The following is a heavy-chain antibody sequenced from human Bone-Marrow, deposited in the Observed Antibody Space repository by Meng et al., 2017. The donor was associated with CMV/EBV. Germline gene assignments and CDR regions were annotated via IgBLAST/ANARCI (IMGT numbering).Heavy chain of an antibody. CDR3: AKDETVGATSPFDY. CDR1: GFTFRSYF. CDR2: NSESGASK. J-gene: IGHJ4*02. V-gene: IGHV3-23*01. D-gene: IGHD2-15*01. Sequence: GESLKISCEVSGFTFRSYFMSWVRQAPGKGLEWVAVNSESGASKYYADSVKGRFFISRDNSRDTLYLQMKNLRADDTAAYYCAKDETVGATSPFDYWGQGTLVTVSS.